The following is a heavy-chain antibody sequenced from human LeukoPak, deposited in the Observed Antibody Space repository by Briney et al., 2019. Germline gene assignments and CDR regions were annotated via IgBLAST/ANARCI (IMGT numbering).Heavy chain of an antibody. D-gene: IGHD3-22*01. CDR3: ARGSLVYYDSSGYYSNYGY. Sequence: ASVKVSCKASGYTFTSYDINWVRQATGQGLEWMGRINPNSGGTNYAQKFQGRVTMTRDTSISTAYMELSRLRSDDTAVYYCARGSLVYYDSSGYYSNYGYWGQGTLVTVSS. CDR2: INPNSGGT. J-gene: IGHJ4*02. V-gene: IGHV1-2*06. CDR1: GYTFTSYD.